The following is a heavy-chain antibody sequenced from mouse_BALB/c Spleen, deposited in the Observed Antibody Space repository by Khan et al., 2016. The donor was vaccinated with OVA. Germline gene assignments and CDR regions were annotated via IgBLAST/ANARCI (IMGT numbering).Heavy chain of an antibody. CDR1: GFTFSSYA. V-gene: IGHV5-9-3*01. CDR3: ARPPITTVVATSYWFFDV. J-gene: IGHJ1*01. Sequence: EVQLVESGGGLVQPGGSLKLSCAASGFTFSSYAMSWVRQTPEKRLEWVATISSGGSYTYYPDSVKGRFTISRDNAKKIVYLQMSSLRSEDTAMYYCARPPITTVVATSYWFFDVWGARTTVTVSS. CDR2: ISSGGSYT. D-gene: IGHD1-1*01.